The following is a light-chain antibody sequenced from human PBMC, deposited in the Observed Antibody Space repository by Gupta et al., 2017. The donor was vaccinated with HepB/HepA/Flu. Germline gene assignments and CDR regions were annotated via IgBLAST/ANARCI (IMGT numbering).Light chain of an antibody. J-gene: IGLJ3*02. Sequence: QSVLPQPPSASGTPGQRVTISCSGSTPNIGSNTVNWYRQLPGTAPKLLMYSNDQRPSGVPDRFSGSKSGTSASLAISGLQSEDEADYFCSAWDDSLNGVLFGGGTKLTVL. CDR3: SAWDDSLNGVL. CDR1: TPNIGSNT. V-gene: IGLV1-44*01. CDR2: SND.